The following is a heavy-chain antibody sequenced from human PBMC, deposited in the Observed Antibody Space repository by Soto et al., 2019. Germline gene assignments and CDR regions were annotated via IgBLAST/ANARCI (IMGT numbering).Heavy chain of an antibody. J-gene: IGHJ4*02. D-gene: IGHD3-16*01. CDR3: AKYPTYYFDY. Sequence: GGSLRLSCAASGFTFSSYDMHWVRQATGKGLEWVSAISGSGGSTYYADSVKGRFTISRDNSKNTLYLQMNSLRAEDTAVYYCAKYPTYYFDYWGQGTLVTVSS. CDR2: ISGSGGST. CDR1: GFTFSSYD. V-gene: IGHV3-23*01.